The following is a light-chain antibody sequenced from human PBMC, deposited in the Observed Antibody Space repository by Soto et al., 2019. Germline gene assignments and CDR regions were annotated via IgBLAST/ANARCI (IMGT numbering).Light chain of an antibody. CDR1: QSVSIK. CDR2: DTS. CDR3: QKYGSFWT. Sequence: EIVMTQSPATLSVSPGERATLSCRASQSVSIKLAWYQQKPGQAPRLLIYDTSTRATGIPARFSGSGSGTEFSLTISRLEPEDFAVYYCQKYGSFWTFGQGTRWIS. J-gene: IGKJ1*01. V-gene: IGKV3-15*01.